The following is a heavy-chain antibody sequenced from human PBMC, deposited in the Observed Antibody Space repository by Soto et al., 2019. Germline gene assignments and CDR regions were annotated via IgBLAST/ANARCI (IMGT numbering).Heavy chain of an antibody. CDR2: IIPILGIA. V-gene: IGHV1-69*02. CDR3: ARGVGAYGRNWFDP. CDR1: GGTFSSYT. Sequence: QVQLVQSGAVVKKPGSSVKVSSKASGGTFSSYTISWVRQAPGQGLEWMGRIIPILGIANYAQKFQGRVTITADKSTSTAYMELSSLRSEDTAVYYCARGVGAYGRNWFDPWGQGTLVTVSS. J-gene: IGHJ5*02. D-gene: IGHD1-26*01.